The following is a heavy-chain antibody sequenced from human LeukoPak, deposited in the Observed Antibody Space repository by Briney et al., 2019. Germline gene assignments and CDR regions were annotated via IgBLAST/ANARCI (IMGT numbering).Heavy chain of an antibody. D-gene: IGHD3-10*01. CDR3: ARGRITMVRGVIPWFDP. J-gene: IGHJ5*02. CDR2: IYTSGST. V-gene: IGHV4-61*02. CDR1: GGSISSGSYY. Sequence: SQTLSLTCTVSGGSISSGSYYWSWIRQPAGKGLEWIGRIYTSGSTNYNPSLKSRVTISVDTSKNQFSLKLSSVTAADTAVYYCARGRITMVRGVIPWFDPWGQGTLVTVSS.